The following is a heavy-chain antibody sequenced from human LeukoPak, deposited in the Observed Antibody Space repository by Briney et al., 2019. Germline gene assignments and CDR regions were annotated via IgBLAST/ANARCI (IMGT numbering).Heavy chain of an antibody. D-gene: IGHD6-13*01. V-gene: IGHV3-7*01. CDR1: GFTFSSCW. J-gene: IGHJ5*02. Sequence: PGGSLRLSCAASGFTFSSCWMSWVRQAPGKGLEWVANIKQDGSEKYYVDSVKGRFTISRDNAKNSLYLQMNSLRAEDTAVYYCARDRKSSSWPFNWFDPWGQGTLVTVSS. CDR2: IKQDGSEK. CDR3: ARDRKSSSWPFNWFDP.